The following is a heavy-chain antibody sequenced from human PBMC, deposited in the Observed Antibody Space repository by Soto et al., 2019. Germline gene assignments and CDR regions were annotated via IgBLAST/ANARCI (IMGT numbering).Heavy chain of an antibody. D-gene: IGHD2-21*02. Sequence: SDTLSLTCSVPGGTVASSHWWSWVGQAPGRGLEWIGNVYHTGDTNFNPSLQSRVTVSVDKSNNKFSLRLTSVTAADTAVYYCAREVETAGGNNYFDPWGPGTLVTVSS. CDR2: VYHTGDT. CDR1: GGTVASSHW. V-gene: IGHV4-4*02. J-gene: IGHJ5*02. CDR3: AREVETAGGNNYFDP.